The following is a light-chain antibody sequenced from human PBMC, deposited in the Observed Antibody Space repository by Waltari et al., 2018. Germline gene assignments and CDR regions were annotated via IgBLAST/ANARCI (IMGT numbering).Light chain of an antibody. V-gene: IGKV3-20*01. CDR2: GAS. Sequence: EIVLTQSPGTLSLSPGERVTLSCRASQSVGRSLAWYQQKPGQAPRLHIYGASSRATGIPDRFSGSGSGTDFSLTISRLAPDDLAVYYCQHYVRLPVTFGQGTKVEI. CDR3: QHYVRLPVT. J-gene: IGKJ1*01. CDR1: QSVGRS.